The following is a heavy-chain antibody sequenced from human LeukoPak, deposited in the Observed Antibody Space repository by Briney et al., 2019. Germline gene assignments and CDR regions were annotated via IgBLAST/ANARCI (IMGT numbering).Heavy chain of an antibody. D-gene: IGHD2-15*01. CDR2: IYYSGST. CDR3: ARDCSGGSCYGAFDI. V-gene: IGHV4-39*02. J-gene: IGHJ3*02. Sequence: SETLSLTCTVSGGSISSSSYYWGWIRQPPGKGLEWIGSIYYSGSTYYNPSLKSRVTISVDTSKNQFSLKLSSVTAADTAVYYCARDCSGGSCYGAFDIWGQGTMVTVSS. CDR1: GGSISSSSYY.